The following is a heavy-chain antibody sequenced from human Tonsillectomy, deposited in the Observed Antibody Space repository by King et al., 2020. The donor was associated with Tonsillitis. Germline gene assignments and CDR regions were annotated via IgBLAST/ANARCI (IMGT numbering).Heavy chain of an antibody. CDR3: ARNSALDF. V-gene: IGHV3-11*06. D-gene: IGHD4-11*01. CDR2: ISDSSAYT. J-gene: IGHJ4*02. Sequence: VQLVESGGDLVKPGGSLRLSCAASGFTFSDYYMSWIRQAPGKGLEWVSYISDSSAYTNYADSVKGRFTISRDHARNSLSLQMNSLRAEDTAVYYCARNSALDFWGQGTLVTVSS. CDR1: GFTFSDYY.